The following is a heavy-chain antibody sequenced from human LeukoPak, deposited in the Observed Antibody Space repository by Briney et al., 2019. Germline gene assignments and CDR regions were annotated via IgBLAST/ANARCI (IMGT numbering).Heavy chain of an antibody. J-gene: IGHJ4*02. CDR3: ARGVGGWYTGDFDY. CDR1: SGSFSGYY. D-gene: IGHD6-19*01. Sequence: SETLSLTCAVYSGSFSGYYWSWIRQPPGKGLEWIGEINHSGSTNYNPSLKSRVTISVDTSKNQFSLKLSSVTAADTAVYYCARGVGGWYTGDFDYWGQGTLVTVSS. CDR2: INHSGST. V-gene: IGHV4-34*01.